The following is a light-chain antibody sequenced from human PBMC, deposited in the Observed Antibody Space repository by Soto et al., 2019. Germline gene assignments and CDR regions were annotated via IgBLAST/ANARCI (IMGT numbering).Light chain of an antibody. Sequence: QSALTQPPSASGSPGQSVTISCTGTSSDVGGYNYVSWYQQHPGKAPQLMIYEVSKRPSGVPDRFSGSKSGNTASLTVSGLQAEDEADYYCSSYAGSNNWNFGTGTKLTV. CDR1: SSDVGGYNY. J-gene: IGLJ1*01. V-gene: IGLV2-8*01. CDR2: EVS. CDR3: SSYAGSNNWN.